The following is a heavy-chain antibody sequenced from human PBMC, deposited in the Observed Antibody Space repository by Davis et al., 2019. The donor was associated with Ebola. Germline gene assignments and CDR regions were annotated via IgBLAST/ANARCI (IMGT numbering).Heavy chain of an antibody. V-gene: IGHV3-23*01. J-gene: IGHJ6*02. CDR3: AKPAAGSTGYYYYGMDV. CDR1: GFTFSSYA. D-gene: IGHD2-2*01. CDR2: ISGSGGST. Sequence: GESLKISCAASGFTFSSYAMSWVRQAPGKGLEWVSAISGSGGSTYYADSVKGRFTISRDNSKNTLYLQMNSLRAEDTAVYYCAKPAAGSTGYYYYGMDVWGQGTTVTVSS.